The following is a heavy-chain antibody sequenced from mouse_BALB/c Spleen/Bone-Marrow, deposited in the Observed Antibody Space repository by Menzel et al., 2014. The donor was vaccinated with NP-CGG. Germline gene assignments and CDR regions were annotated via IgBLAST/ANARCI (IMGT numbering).Heavy chain of an antibody. CDR3: ARRQEDYYAWFAY. J-gene: IGHJ3*01. Sequence: VHVKQSGPEPVKPGASVKMSCKASGYTFTDYHMKWVKQSHGKSLEWIGEINPNNGGTFYNQKYKGKATLTVDKSSSTAYMQLNSLTSEDSAVYYCARRQEDYYAWFAYWGQGTLVTVSA. D-gene: IGHD1-1*01. CDR1: GYTFTDYH. CDR2: INPNNGGT. V-gene: IGHV1-18*01.